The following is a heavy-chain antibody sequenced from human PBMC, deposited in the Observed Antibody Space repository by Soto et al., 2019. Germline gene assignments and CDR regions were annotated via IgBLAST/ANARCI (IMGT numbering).Heavy chain of an antibody. CDR2: IPQDGVDG. Sequence: GGSLRLSCEVSGFTFSMYSMSWVRQSPGKGLEWVAKIPQDGVDGHYADSVKGRFIISRDNDKNSLHLQLNNLRAEDTAVYYCARDYLILPARDSFYGSDVWGRGATVTVSS. CDR1: GFTFSMYS. D-gene: IGHD2-21*02. CDR3: ARDYLILPARDSFYGSDV. J-gene: IGHJ6*02. V-gene: IGHV3-7*03.